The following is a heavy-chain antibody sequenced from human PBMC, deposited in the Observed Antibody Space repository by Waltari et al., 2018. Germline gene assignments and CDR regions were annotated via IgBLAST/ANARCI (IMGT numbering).Heavy chain of an antibody. CDR3: ARESSYDYVWGSYRGHFDY. Sequence: EVQLVESGGGLVQPGGSLRPSCAASGFTFSSYSSSSTIYYADSVRGRFTISRDNAKNSLYLQMNSLRDEDTAVYYCARESSYDYVWGSYRGHFDYWGQGTLVTVSS. D-gene: IGHD3-16*02. CDR2: SSSTI. V-gene: IGHV3-48*02. J-gene: IGHJ4*02. CDR1: GFTFSSYS.